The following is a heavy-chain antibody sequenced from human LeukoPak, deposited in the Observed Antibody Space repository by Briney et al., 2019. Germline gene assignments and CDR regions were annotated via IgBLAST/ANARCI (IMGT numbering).Heavy chain of an antibody. V-gene: IGHV3-74*01. CDR2: VNSDGSTT. CDR3: ARRSAAKGAFDL. Sequence: GGSLRLSCAASGFSFSSYWMHWVRQAPGKGLVWVSRVNSDGSTTNYAESVKGRITISRDNAKNTLYLQMISLRAEDTALYYCARRSAAKGAFDLWGQGTMVTVSS. J-gene: IGHJ3*01. CDR1: GFSFSSYW.